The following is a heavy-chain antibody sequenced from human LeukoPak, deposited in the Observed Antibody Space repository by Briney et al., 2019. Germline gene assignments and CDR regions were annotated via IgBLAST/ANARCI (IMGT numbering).Heavy chain of an antibody. J-gene: IGHJ4*02. V-gene: IGHV4-59*08. Sequence: SETLSLTCTVSGGSISSYYWSCIRQPPGKGLEWIGYMSYSGSNNYNPSLKSRVTISVDTSKNQFSLKLSSVTAADTAVYYCARNGGWYVFDYWGQGTLVTVSS. CDR1: GGSISSYY. D-gene: IGHD6-19*01. CDR3: ARNGGWYVFDY. CDR2: MSYSGSN.